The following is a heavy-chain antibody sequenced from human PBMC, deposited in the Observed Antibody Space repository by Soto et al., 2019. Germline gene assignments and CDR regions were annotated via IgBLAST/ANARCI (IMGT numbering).Heavy chain of an antibody. CDR1: GFTFRNYG. CDR3: ERAVRSRRYDL. Sequence: QVQLVESGGGVVQPGRSLRLSCAASGFTFRNYGMHWVRQAPGKGLEWLAVIWYDGSNKYYADSVKGRFTISRDNSKNTLYLEMNSLRDEDTAVYYCERAVRSRRYDLWGQGTLVIVSS. V-gene: IGHV3-33*01. D-gene: IGHD3-10*02. CDR2: IWYDGSNK. J-gene: IGHJ5*02.